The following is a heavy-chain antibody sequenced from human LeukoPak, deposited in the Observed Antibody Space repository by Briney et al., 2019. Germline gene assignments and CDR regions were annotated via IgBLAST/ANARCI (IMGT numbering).Heavy chain of an antibody. CDR3: AKGTIVATIPYYFDY. D-gene: IGHD5-12*01. J-gene: IGHJ4*02. Sequence: GGSLRLSCAASGFTFSSYAMSWVRQAPGKGLEWVSAISGSGGSTYYADSVKGWFTISRDNSKNTLYLQMNSLRAEDTAVYYCAKGTIVATIPYYFDYWGQGTLVTVSS. V-gene: IGHV3-23*01. CDR1: GFTFSSYA. CDR2: ISGSGGST.